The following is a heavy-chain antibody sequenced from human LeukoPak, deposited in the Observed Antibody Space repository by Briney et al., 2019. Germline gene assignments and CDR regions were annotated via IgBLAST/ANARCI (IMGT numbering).Heavy chain of an antibody. V-gene: IGHV3-48*01. CDR2: ISSSSSTI. D-gene: IGHD2-15*01. Sequence: GGSLRFSCAASGFTFSSYSMNWVRQAPGKGLEWVSYISSSSSTIYYADSVKGRFTISRDNAKNSLYLQMNRLRAEDTAVYYCARDGVYCSGGSCYHDAFDIWGQGTMVIVSS. CDR1: GFTFSSYS. CDR3: ARDGVYCSGGSCYHDAFDI. J-gene: IGHJ3*02.